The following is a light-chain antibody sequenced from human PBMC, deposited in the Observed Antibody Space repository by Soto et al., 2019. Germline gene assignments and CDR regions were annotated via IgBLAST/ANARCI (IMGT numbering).Light chain of an antibody. CDR3: QTWGTGTQV. Sequence: QAVVTQSPSASASLGASVKLTCTLSSGHSSYAIAWHQQQPEKGPRYLMKLNSDGSHTKGDGIPDRFSGSSSGADRYLTISSLQSEDEADYYCQTWGTGTQVFGTGTKLTVL. CDR1: SGHSSYA. J-gene: IGLJ1*01. CDR2: LNSDGSH. V-gene: IGLV4-69*01.